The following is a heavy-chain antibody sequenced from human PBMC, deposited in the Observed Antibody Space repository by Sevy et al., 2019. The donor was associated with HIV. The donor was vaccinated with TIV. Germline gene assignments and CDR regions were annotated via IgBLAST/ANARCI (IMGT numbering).Heavy chain of an antibody. CDR1: GFTFSSYW. J-gene: IGHJ4*02. V-gene: IGHV3-7*04. Sequence: GGSVRLSCAASGFTFSSYWMSWVRQAPGKGLEWVANIKQDGSEKYYVVSVKGRFTISRDNAKNSLYLQMNSLRAEDTTVYYCARGRVPVDYWGQGTLVFVSS. CDR2: IKQDGSEK. CDR3: ARGRVPVDY.